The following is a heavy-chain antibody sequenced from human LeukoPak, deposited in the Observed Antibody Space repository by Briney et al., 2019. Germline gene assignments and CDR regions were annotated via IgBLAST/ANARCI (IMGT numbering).Heavy chain of an antibody. D-gene: IGHD5-24*01. Sequence: GGSLRLSCAASGFTFSSYSMNWVRQAPGKGLEWVSSISSSSSYIYYADSVKGRFTISRDNAKNSLYLQMNSLGAEDTAVYYCERDRRAYVATMDYWGQGTLVTVSS. V-gene: IGHV3-21*01. CDR3: ERDRRAYVATMDY. CDR2: ISSSSSYI. CDR1: GFTFSSYS. J-gene: IGHJ4*02.